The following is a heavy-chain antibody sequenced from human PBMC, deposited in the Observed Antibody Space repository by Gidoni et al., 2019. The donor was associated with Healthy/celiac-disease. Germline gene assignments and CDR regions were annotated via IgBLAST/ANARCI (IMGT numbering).Heavy chain of an antibody. J-gene: IGHJ5*02. CDR3: ARGVYDFWSGYYISFWFDP. D-gene: IGHD3-3*01. CDR2: IYTSGST. V-gene: IGHV4-61*02. CDR1: GGSISSGSYY. Sequence: QVQLQESGPGLVQPSQTLSLTCTVSGGSISSGSYYRSWIRQPAGKGLEWIGRIYTSGSTNYNPSLKSRVTISVDTSKNQFSLKLSSVTAADTAVYYCARGVYDFWSGYYISFWFDPWGQGTLVTVSS.